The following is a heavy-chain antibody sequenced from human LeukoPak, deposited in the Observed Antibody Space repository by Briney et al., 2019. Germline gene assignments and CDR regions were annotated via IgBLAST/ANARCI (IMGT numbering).Heavy chain of an antibody. V-gene: IGHV4-34*01. CDR1: DTSFSGYY. D-gene: IGHD3-16*01. CDR2: ISHIGST. J-gene: IGHJ5*02. CDR3: ARGRGEVRFDP. Sequence: KPSEILSFTCAVYDTSFSGYYWSWVRQPPGKGLDWIGEISHIGSTNYNPSLESRVTISVDTSKIQFSLKLSSVTAADTAVYRCARGRGEVRFDPWGQGTLVTVSS.